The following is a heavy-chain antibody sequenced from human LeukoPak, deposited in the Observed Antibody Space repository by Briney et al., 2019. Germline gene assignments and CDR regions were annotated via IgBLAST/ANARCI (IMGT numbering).Heavy chain of an antibody. CDR2: ISGSGDTT. CDR3: AKALLVRDFDFWRGNPARLDY. V-gene: IGHV3-23*01. CDR1: GFTFSSYA. Sequence: PGGSLRLSCAASGFTFSSYAMSWVRQAPGKGLEWVSTISGSGDTTYHADSVKGRFTISRDNSKNTLYLQMNSLRAEDTAVYYCAKALLVRDFDFWRGNPARLDYWGQGTLVTVSS. J-gene: IGHJ4*02. D-gene: IGHD3-3*01.